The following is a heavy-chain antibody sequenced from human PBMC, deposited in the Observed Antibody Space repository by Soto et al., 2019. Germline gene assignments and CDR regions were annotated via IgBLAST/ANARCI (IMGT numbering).Heavy chain of an antibody. V-gene: IGHV4-4*02. J-gene: IGHJ5*02. D-gene: IGHD3-3*01. CDR2: MYETGAT. Sequence: SETLSLTCSVSGGSIGSNDWWSWVRQAPGKGLEWIGEMYETGATNYSPSLKSRVNISVDKSKNQVSLRLSSVTAADTAVYYCARGNDNDDFWGRWSLDPWGQGTLVTVSS. CDR3: ARGNDNDDFWGRWSLDP. CDR1: GGSIGSNDW.